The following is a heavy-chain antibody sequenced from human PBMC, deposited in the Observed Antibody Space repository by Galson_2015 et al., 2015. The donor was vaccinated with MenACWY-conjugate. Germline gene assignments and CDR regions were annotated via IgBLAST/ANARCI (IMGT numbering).Heavy chain of an antibody. Sequence: SLRISCAASGFTFNTHWMGWVRQAPGAGVQWGGNIKDDGSGTYYVDSVKGRFTISRDNARNSLYLHMNNLRAEDTAVYYCTRAKEQWLSKTFDVWGQGTMVTVSS. CDR2: IKDDGSGT. J-gene: IGHJ3*01. CDR1: GFTFNTHW. CDR3: TRAKEQWLSKTFDV. V-gene: IGHV3-7*01. D-gene: IGHD6-19*01.